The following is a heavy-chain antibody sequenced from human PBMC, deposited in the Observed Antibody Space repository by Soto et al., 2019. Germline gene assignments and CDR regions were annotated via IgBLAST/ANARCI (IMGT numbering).Heavy chain of an antibody. CDR1: GGTFSSYA. CDR2: IIPIFGTA. D-gene: IGHD6-13*01. CDR3: ARVGAAAGLPTYLRSAYYYYYYGMDV. V-gene: IGHV1-69*06. J-gene: IGHJ6*02. Sequence: ASVKVSCKASGGTFSSYAISWVRQAPGQGLEWMGGIIPIFGTANYAQKFQGRVTITADKSTSTAYMELSSLRSEDTAVYYCARVGAAAGLPTYLRSAYYYYYYGMDVWGQGTTVTVSS.